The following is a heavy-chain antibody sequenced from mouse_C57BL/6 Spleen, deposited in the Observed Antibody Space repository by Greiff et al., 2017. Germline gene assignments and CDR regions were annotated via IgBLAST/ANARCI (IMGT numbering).Heavy chain of an antibody. D-gene: IGHD2-1*01. CDR1: GFNIKDDY. J-gene: IGHJ4*01. V-gene: IGHV14-4*01. Sequence: VQLKQSGAELVRPGASVKLSCTASGFNIKDDYMHWVKQRPEQGLEWIGWIDPENGDTEYASKFQGKATITADTSSNTAYLQLSSLTSEDTAVYYCTTLIYSFMDYWGQGTSVTVSS. CDR3: TTLIYSFMDY. CDR2: IDPENGDT.